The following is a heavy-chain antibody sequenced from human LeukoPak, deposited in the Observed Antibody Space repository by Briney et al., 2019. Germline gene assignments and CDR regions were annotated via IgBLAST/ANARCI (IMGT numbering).Heavy chain of an antibody. D-gene: IGHD5-18*01. CDR2: IIPIFGTA. CDR3: ASPEGYSYGTFDY. Sequence: GASVKVSCKASGGTFSRYAISWGGQAPGQGLEWMGGIIPIFGTANYAQKFQGRVTITADKSTSTAYMELSSLRSEDTAVYYCASPEGYSYGTFDYWGQGTLVTVSS. V-gene: IGHV1-69*06. CDR1: GGTFSRYA. J-gene: IGHJ4*02.